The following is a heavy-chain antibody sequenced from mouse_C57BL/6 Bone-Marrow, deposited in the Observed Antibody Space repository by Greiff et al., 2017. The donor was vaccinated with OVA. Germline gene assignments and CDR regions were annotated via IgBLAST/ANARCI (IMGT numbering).Heavy chain of an antibody. D-gene: IGHD1-1*01. Sequence: VQLQQSGPELVKPGASVKIPCKASGYTFTDYNMDWVKQSHGKSLEWIGDINPNNGGTIYNQKFKGKATLTVDKSSSTAYMELRSLTSEDTAVYYCARWNYYGSSYYYAMDYWGQGTSVTVSS. CDR3: ARWNYYGSSYYYAMDY. V-gene: IGHV1-18*01. CDR1: GYTFTDYN. J-gene: IGHJ4*01. CDR2: INPNNGGT.